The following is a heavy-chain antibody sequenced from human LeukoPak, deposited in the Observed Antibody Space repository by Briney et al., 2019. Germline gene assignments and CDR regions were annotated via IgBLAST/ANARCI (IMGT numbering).Heavy chain of an antibody. CDR3: ARDLVVVPARLGMDV. CDR2: IYYSGST. CDR1: GGSISSGGYY. J-gene: IGHJ6*02. Sequence: PSQTLSLTCTVSGGSISSGGYYWSWIRQHPGKGLEWIGYIYYSGSTYYNPSLKSRVTISVDTSKNQFSLKLSSVTAADTAVYYCARDLVVVPARLGMDVWGQGTTVTVSS. D-gene: IGHD2-2*01. V-gene: IGHV4-31*03.